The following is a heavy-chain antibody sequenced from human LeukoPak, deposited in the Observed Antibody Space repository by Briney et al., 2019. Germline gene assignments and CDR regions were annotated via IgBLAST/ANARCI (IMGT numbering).Heavy chain of an antibody. J-gene: IGHJ3*02. CDR1: GFTFSGSV. D-gene: IGHD2-2*01. CDR2: IRSKANSYAT. Sequence: GGSLKLSCAASGFTFSGSVMHWVRQASGKGLEWVGRIRSKANSYATAYAASVKGRFTISRDDSKNTAYLQMNSLKTEDTAVYYCTRRLGPSVVVPAAISDSYAFDIWGQGTMVTVSS. V-gene: IGHV3-73*01. CDR3: TRRLGPSVVVPAAISDSYAFDI.